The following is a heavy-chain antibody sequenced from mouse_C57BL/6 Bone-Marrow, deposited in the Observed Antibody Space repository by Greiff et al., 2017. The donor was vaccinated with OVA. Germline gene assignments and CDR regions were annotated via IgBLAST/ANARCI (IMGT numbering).Heavy chain of an antibody. D-gene: IGHD1-1*01. Sequence: QVQLQQPGAELVKPGASVKLSCKASGYTFTSYWMQWVKQRPGQGLEWIGEIDPSDSYTNYNQKFTGKATLTVDTSSSTAYMQLSSLTSEDSAVYYCARTYGSSYFDYWGQGTTLTVSS. CDR3: ARTYGSSYFDY. CDR2: IDPSDSYT. J-gene: IGHJ2*01. V-gene: IGHV1-50*01. CDR1: GYTFTSYW.